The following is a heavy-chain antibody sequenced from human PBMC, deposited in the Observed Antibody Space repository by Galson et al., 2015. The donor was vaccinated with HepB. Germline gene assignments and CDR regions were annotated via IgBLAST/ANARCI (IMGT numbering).Heavy chain of an antibody. V-gene: IGHV3-30*18. Sequence: SLRLSCAPSGFTFSTYAFHWVRQAPGKGLEWVAVISNDGNYINCADSVKGRFTISRDNSMNTVHLQMNSLRTEDSGVYYCAKKMKSGPAVAAADYWGQGTQVTVS. CDR2: ISNDGNYI. J-gene: IGHJ4*02. CDR3: AKKMKSGPAVAAADY. CDR1: GFTFSTYA. D-gene: IGHD6-19*01.